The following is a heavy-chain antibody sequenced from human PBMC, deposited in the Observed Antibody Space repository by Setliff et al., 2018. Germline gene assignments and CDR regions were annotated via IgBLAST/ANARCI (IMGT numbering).Heavy chain of an antibody. J-gene: IGHJ4*02. Sequence: GASVKVSCKASGYTFSESIVSWVRQAPGQGLEWVGWISPHNGNTYYAPKFQGTVLMTADTSTTTAYLELRSLRSDDTAVYYCSRLVRFCTRIVCQRLSGDDYWGQGTLVTVSS. V-gene: IGHV1-18*01. D-gene: IGHD3-10*01. CDR3: SRLVRFCTRIVCQRLSGDDY. CDR2: ISPHNGNT. CDR1: GYTFSESI.